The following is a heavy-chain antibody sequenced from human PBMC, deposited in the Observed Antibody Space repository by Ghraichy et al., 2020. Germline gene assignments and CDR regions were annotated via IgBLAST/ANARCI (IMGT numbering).Heavy chain of an antibody. Sequence: GGSLRLYCAASGFTLSNYWMHWVRQAPGEGLVWVARIKSDGTNTIYADSVKGRFTISRDNAKNTLYLKMNSLRAEDTAVYYCAREYCSGGRCFFGTGGSHFDYWGQGTLVPVSS. J-gene: IGHJ4*02. V-gene: IGHV3-74*01. CDR3: AREYCSGGRCFFGTGGSHFDY. CDR2: IKSDGTNT. D-gene: IGHD2-15*01. CDR1: GFTLSNYW.